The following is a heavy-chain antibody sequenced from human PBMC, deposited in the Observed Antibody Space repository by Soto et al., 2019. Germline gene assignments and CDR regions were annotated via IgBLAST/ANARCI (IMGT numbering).Heavy chain of an antibody. CDR1: GLSVRDNF. V-gene: IGHV3-66*01. Sequence: EVQVVESGGGLVQPGESLRLSCVASGLSVRDNFMSWVRQAPGKGLDWVSIFFASGETYYADSVKGRFTISRDSSKNTLFLQMSNLRDDDTAVYYCSRGDFDLWGQGTLVTVSS. J-gene: IGHJ4*02. CDR3: SRGDFDL. CDR2: FFASGET.